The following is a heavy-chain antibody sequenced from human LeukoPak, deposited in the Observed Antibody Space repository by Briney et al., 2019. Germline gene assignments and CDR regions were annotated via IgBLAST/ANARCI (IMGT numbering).Heavy chain of an antibody. D-gene: IGHD3-3*01. J-gene: IGHJ4*02. CDR3: AKDGLQFSEWLPPLGY. CDR1: GFTFSSYA. CDR2: ISYDGSNK. Sequence: PGGSLRLSCAASGFTFSSYAMHWVRQAPGKGLEWVAVISYDGSNKYYADSVKGRFTISRDITKNTLYLQMNSLRAEDTAVYYCAKDGLQFSEWLPPLGYWGQGTLVTVSS. V-gene: IGHV3-30-3*01.